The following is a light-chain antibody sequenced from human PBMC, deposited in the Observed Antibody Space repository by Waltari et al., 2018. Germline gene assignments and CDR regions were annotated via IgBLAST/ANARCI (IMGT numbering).Light chain of an antibody. Sequence: SSELTQDPAVSVALGQTVRITCQGDSLRSYYASWYQQKPGQAPVLVIYGKNNRPSGLPDRFSGSSSGITASLTITWAQAEDEADYYCSSRDSSGNHKVFGGGTKLTVL. CDR1: SLRSYY. J-gene: IGLJ3*02. CDR2: GKN. V-gene: IGLV3-19*01. CDR3: SSRDSSGNHKV.